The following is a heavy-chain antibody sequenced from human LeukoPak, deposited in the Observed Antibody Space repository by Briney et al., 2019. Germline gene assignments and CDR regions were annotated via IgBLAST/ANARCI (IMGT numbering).Heavy chain of an antibody. D-gene: IGHD5-12*01. CDR2: INHSGST. Sequence: PSETLSLTCAVYGGSFSGYYWSWLRQPPGKGLEWLGEINHSGSTNYNPSLKSRATISVDTSKNQFSLKLSSVTAADTAVYYCARVGFYYYYYMDVWGKGTTVTVSS. V-gene: IGHV4-34*01. CDR1: GGSFSGYY. J-gene: IGHJ6*03. CDR3: ARVGFYYYYYMDV.